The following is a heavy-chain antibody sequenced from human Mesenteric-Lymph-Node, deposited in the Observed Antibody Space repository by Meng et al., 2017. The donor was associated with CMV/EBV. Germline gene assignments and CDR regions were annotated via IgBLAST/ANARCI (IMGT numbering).Heavy chain of an antibody. CDR1: SISNKKW. D-gene: IGHD4/OR15-4a*01. CDR3: ARGWTNYGEGGYFDL. J-gene: IGHJ2*01. Sequence: SISNKKWWSWVRQPPGKGLEWLGEIYHSRNTNYNHNPSLKSRVTISVDKSKNQFSLSLNSMAAADTAVYCCARGWTNYGEGGYFDLWGRGTLVTVSS. V-gene: IGHV4-4*01. CDR2: IYHSRNT.